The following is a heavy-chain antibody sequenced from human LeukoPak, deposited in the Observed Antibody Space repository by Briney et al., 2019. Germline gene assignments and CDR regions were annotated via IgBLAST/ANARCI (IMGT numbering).Heavy chain of an antibody. J-gene: IGHJ5*02. D-gene: IGHD6-13*01. Sequence: GASVKVSCKASGYTFTGYYMHWVRQAPGQGLEWMGWINPNSGGTNYAQKFQGRVTMTRDTSISTAYMELSRLRSDDTAVYYCARDSRLFQQLVQNWFDPRGQGTLVTVSS. CDR3: ARDSRLFQQLVQNWFDP. V-gene: IGHV1-2*02. CDR1: GYTFTGYY. CDR2: INPNSGGT.